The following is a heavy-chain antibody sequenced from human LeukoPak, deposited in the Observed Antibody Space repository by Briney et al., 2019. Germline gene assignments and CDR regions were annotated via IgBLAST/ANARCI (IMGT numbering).Heavy chain of an antibody. J-gene: IGHJ5*02. Sequence: GGSLRLSCAASGFTFSSYTMNWVRQAPGKGLEWVSFISTAGSTIHYGDSVRGRFTISRDNAKNSLSLQMNSLRDEDTAVYYCARGCIGGSCWSRNWFDPWGQGTLVTVSS. CDR1: GFTFSSYT. CDR2: ISTAGSTI. D-gene: IGHD2-15*01. CDR3: ARGCIGGSCWSRNWFDP. V-gene: IGHV3-48*02.